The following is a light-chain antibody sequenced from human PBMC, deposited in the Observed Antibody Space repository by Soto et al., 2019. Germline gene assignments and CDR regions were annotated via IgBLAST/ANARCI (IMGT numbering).Light chain of an antibody. CDR1: TGAVTSGYY. CDR2: STS. V-gene: IGLV7-43*01. J-gene: IGLJ3*02. Sequence: QAVVTQEPSLTVSPGGTVTLTCASSTGAVTSGYYPNWFQQKAGQAPRVLIYSTSNKHSWTPARFSGALLGGKAALTLSGVQPEDEAEYYCLLFYGDAWVFRGGTKLTVL. CDR3: LLFYGDAWV.